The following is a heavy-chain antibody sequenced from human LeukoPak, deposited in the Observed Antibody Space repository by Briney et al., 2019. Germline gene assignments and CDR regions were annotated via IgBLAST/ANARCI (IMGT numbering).Heavy chain of an antibody. V-gene: IGHV1-69*01. CDR1: GGTFSSFA. Sequence: SVKVSCKASGGTFSSFALSWVRQAPRQGLEWMGGIIPIFGTPNYAQKFQGRVTISADESTSTAYMELSSLRSEDTAVYYCARGFRAHDPNEKLRLDYHYHGLDVWGQGTTVTVS. D-gene: IGHD5-12*01. J-gene: IGHJ6*02. CDR3: ARGFRAHDPNEKLRLDYHYHGLDV. CDR2: IIPIFGTP.